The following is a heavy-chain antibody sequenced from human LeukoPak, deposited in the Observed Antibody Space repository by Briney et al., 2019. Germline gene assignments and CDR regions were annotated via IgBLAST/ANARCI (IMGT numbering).Heavy chain of an antibody. J-gene: IGHJ1*01. D-gene: IGHD3-10*01. Sequence: ASVKVSCKASGYTFTSYAMHWVRQAPGQRLEWMGWINAGNGNTKYSQKFQGRVTITRDTSASTAYMELSSLRSEDTAVYYCARGVLLWFGELLSNVPAEYFQHWGQGTLVTVSS. V-gene: IGHV1-3*01. CDR1: GYTFTSYA. CDR2: INAGNGNT. CDR3: ARGVLLWFGELLSNVPAEYFQH.